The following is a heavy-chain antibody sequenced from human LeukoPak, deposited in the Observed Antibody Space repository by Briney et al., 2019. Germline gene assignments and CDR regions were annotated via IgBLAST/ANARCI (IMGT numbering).Heavy chain of an antibody. J-gene: IGHJ6*03. Sequence: SETLSLTCTVSGGSISSNSYYWGWIRQPSGKGLEWIGSIYYSGSTHYNSSLKSRVTISEDKSKKQCSLKLSSVTAADTAVYYCAGANPVDYYYYMDVWGKGITVTVSS. V-gene: IGHV4-39*07. CDR3: AGANPVDYYYYMDV. CDR1: GGSISSNSYY. CDR2: IYYSGST.